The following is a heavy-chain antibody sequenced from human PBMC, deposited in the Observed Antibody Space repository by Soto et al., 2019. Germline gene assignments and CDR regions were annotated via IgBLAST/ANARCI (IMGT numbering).Heavy chain of an antibody. CDR2: ISSSSNYI. CDR1: GFTFSSYS. D-gene: IGHD1-26*01. CDR3: ARDLVGVTY. Sequence: GGSLRLSCAASGFTFSSYSMNWVRQAPGKGLEWVSSISSSSNYIYYADSVKGRFTISRDNAKNSLYLQMNSLRAEDTAVYYCARDLVGVTYWGQGTLVTVSS. V-gene: IGHV3-21*06. J-gene: IGHJ4*02.